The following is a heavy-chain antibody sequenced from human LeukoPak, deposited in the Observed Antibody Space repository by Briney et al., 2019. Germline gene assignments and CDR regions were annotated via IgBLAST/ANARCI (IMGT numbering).Heavy chain of an antibody. CDR3: AGVSRRHLDY. CDR1: GGSFSGYY. V-gene: IGHV4-59*01. CDR2: IYYSGST. J-gene: IGHJ4*02. Sequence: SETLSLTCAVYGGSFSGYYWTWIRQPPGKGLEWIGYIYYSGSTNYNPSLKSRVTISVDTSKNQFSLKLNSVTAADTAVYYCAGVSRRHLDYWGQGTLVTVSS.